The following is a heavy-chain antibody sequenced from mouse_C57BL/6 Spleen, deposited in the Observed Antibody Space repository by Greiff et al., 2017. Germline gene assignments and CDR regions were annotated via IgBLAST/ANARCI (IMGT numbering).Heavy chain of an antibody. CDR1: GYTFTSYW. CDR3: ARYYHGSSRRAMDY. V-gene: IGHV1-69*01. CDR2: IDPSDSYT. Sequence: QVQLQQPGAELVMPGASVKLSCKASGYTFTSYWMHWVKQRPGQGLEWIGEIDPSDSYTNYNQKFKGKSTLTVDKSSSTAYMQLSSLTSEDSAVYYCARYYHGSSRRAMDYWGQGTSVTGSS. J-gene: IGHJ4*01. D-gene: IGHD1-1*01.